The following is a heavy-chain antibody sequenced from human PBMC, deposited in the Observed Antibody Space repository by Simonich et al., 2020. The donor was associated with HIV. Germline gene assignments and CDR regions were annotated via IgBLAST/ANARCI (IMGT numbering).Heavy chain of an antibody. V-gene: IGHV3-30*07. J-gene: IGHJ2*01. CDR1: GFSFSSFA. CDR3: ARGGIAAAGTGCHFDL. D-gene: IGHD6-13*01. Sequence: QVQLVESGGGVVQPGRSLRLSCAASGFSFSSFAMDWVRQAPGKGLEWVAVRSYDGRKKYYADSVKGRFTISRDNSKNTLYVQMNSLRAEDTAVYSCARGGIAAAGTGCHFDLWGRGTLVTVSS. CDR2: RSYDGRKK.